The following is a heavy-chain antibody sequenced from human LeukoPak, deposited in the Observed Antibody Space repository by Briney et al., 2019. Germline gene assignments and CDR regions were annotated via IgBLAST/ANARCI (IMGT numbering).Heavy chain of an antibody. V-gene: IGHV4-39*01. CDR1: GGSVSSSSYY. D-gene: IGHD3-16*01. CDR3: ARRWGNIVGVTYEY. J-gene: IGHJ4*02. CDR2: IYYSGST. Sequence: PSGTLSLNCTVSGGSVSSSSYYWGWIRQPPGKGLEWIGSIYYSGSTYYNPSLKSRVTIAVDTSKNQFSLKLSSVTAVDTAVYYCARRWGNIVGVTYEYWGQGTLVTVSS.